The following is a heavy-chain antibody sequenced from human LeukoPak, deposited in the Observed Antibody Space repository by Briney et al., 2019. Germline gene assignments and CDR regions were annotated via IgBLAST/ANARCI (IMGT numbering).Heavy chain of an antibody. V-gene: IGHV1-2*02. CDR3: AKASSSWYNYFDY. CDR1: GYTFTGYY. CDR2: INPNSGGT. D-gene: IGHD6-13*01. J-gene: IGHJ4*02. Sequence: ASVKVSCKASGYTFTGYYMHWVRQAPGQGLEWMGWINPNSGGTNYAQKFQGRVTMTRDTSISTAYMELSRLRSDDTAVYYCAKASSSWYNYFDYWGQGTLVTVSS.